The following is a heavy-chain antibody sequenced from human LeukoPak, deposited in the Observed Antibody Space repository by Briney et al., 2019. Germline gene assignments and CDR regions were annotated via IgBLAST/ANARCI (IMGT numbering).Heavy chain of an antibody. V-gene: IGHV1-18*01. CDR2: FSPYKGNT. J-gene: IGHJ4*02. CDR1: GYTFTNYG. CDR3: ATEGGWGPTDYGDNVY. Sequence: ASVKVSCKASGYTFTNYGITWVRQAPGQGLEWMGWFSPYKGNTNYAQKVQGRVTLTTDTSTNTVYMELRSLRSDDTAVYYCATEGGWGPTDYGDNVYWGQGTLVTVSS. D-gene: IGHD4-17*01.